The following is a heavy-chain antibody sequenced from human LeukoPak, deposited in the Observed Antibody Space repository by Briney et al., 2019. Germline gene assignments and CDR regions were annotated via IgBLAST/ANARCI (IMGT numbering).Heavy chain of an antibody. J-gene: IGHJ4*02. V-gene: IGHV3-7*01. CDR1: GFTFSNYW. CDR2: MHQNGTES. D-gene: IGHD2-2*01. CDR3: ARVGSSWDLLDY. Sequence: PGGSLRLAWAAAGFTFSNYWRSWVSQAAGKGREWVANMHQNGTESIYLDSVKGRFTISRDNAKNSLFLQMNSLRVDDTAVYFCARVGSSWDLLDYWGRGTLVTVSS.